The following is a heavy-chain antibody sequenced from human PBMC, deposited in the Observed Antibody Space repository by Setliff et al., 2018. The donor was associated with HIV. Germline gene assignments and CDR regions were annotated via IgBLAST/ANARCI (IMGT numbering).Heavy chain of an antibody. CDR2: VSAYNGKT. D-gene: IGHD3-22*01. J-gene: IGHJ4*02. CDR3: ARMGYIDSSGYYRHFDY. Sequence: ASVKVSCKASGDTFTRFGFTWVRQAPGQGLEWMGWVSAYNGKTRYAQNFQDRVTMTTDTSTSTAYMELRSLTSDDTAVYFCARMGYIDSSGYYRHFDYWGQGTLVTVSS. V-gene: IGHV1-18*01. CDR1: GDTFTRFG.